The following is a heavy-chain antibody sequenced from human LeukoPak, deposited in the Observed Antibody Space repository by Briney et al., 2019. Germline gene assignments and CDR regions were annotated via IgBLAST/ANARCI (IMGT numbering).Heavy chain of an antibody. V-gene: IGHV4-34*01. CDR1: GGSFSGYY. D-gene: IGHD2-2*02. CDR3: ARRPRYCSSTSCYTGAFDI. CDR2: INHSGST. Sequence: SETLSLTCAVYGGSFSGYYWSWIRQPPGKGLEWIGEINHSGSTNYNPPLKSRVTISVDTSKNQFSLKLSSVTAADTAVYYCARRPRYCSSTSCYTGAFDIWGQGTMVTVSS. J-gene: IGHJ3*02.